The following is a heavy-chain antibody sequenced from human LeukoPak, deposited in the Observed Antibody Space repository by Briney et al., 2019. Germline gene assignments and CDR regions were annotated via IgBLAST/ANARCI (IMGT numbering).Heavy chain of an antibody. CDR3: VRDARQRSDY. CDR2: ITQDGSAK. Sequence: PGGSLRLSCAASGFTFSNFFMSWVRQAPGEGLEWVASITQDGSAKYYEDSVKGRFTISRDNADNSLYLQMNSLRVEDTALYYCVRDARQRSDYWGLGTLVTVSS. V-gene: IGHV3-7*01. J-gene: IGHJ4*02. D-gene: IGHD6-25*01. CDR1: GFTFSNFF.